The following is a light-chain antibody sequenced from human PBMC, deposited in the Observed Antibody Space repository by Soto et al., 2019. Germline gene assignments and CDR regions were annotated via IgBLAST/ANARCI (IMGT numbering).Light chain of an antibody. CDR3: QQYNRNTWS. CDR2: GAS. V-gene: IGKV1-5*01. CDR1: QSVGTW. Sequence: DIQMTQSPSTLSASVGGRVTITCRASQSVGTWVAWYQQKPGKAPKLLIYGASNLESGVPSRFSGSGSGTEFTLTITTLQPDDFATYFCQQYNRNTWSFGPGTKVDSK. J-gene: IGKJ1*01.